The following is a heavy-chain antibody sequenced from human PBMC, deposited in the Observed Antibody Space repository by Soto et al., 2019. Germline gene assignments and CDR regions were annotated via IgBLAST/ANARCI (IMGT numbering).Heavy chain of an antibody. D-gene: IGHD6-13*01. CDR1: GFTFSSYG. J-gene: IGHJ1*01. CDR2: IWYDGSNK. CDR3: ARSSSSWLDAEYFQH. Sequence: GGSLRLSCAASGFTFSSYGMHWVRQAPGKGLEWVAVIWYDGSNKYYADSVKGRFTISRDNSKNTLYLQMNSLRAEDTAVYYCARSSSSWLDAEYFQHWGQGTLVTVSS. V-gene: IGHV3-33*01.